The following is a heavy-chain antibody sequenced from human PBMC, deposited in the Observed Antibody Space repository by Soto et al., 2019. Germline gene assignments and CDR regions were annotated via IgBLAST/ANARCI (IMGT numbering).Heavy chain of an antibody. V-gene: IGHV4-30-2*01. CDR2: ISHSGST. D-gene: IGHD2-21*02. Sequence: QLQLQESGSGLVKPSQTLSLTCAVSGGSISSGGYCWSWIRQQPGKGLEWIGYISHSGSTYYNPSPKSRVTISVDRSKNHFSLKLSSVTAADKAVYYCARGGDSYELRSRASMDVWGQGTTVTVSS. J-gene: IGHJ6*02. CDR1: GGSISSGGYC. CDR3: ARGGDSYELRSRASMDV.